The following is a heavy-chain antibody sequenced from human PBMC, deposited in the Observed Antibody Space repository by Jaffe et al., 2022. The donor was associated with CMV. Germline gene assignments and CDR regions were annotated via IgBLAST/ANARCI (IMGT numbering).Heavy chain of an antibody. D-gene: IGHD5-18*01. CDR3: ARRSKSRYSYYFDY. CDR2: INHSGST. Sequence: QVQLQQWGAGLLKPSETLSLTCAVYGGSFSGYYWSWIRQPPGKGLEWIGEINHSGSTNYNPSLKSRVTISVDTSKNQFSLKLSSVTAADTAVYYCARRSKSRYSYYFDYWGQGTLVTVSS. J-gene: IGHJ4*02. V-gene: IGHV4-34*01. CDR1: GGSFSGYY.